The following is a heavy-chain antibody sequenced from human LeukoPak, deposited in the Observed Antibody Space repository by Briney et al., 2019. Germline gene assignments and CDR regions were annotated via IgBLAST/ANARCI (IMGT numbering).Heavy chain of an antibody. V-gene: IGHV1-69*01. Sequence: ASVKVSCKASGGTFSSYAISWVRQAPGQGLEWMGGIIPIFGTANYAQKFQGRVTITADESTSTAYMELSSLRSEDTAVYYCATRPYYYDSSGYYYEYWGQGTLVTVSS. D-gene: IGHD3-22*01. CDR1: GGTFSSYA. CDR3: ATRPYYYDSSGYYYEY. J-gene: IGHJ4*02. CDR2: IIPIFGTA.